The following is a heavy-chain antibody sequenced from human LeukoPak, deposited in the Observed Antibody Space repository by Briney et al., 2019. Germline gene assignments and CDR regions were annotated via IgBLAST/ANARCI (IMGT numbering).Heavy chain of an antibody. V-gene: IGHV3-30-3*01. CDR1: GFTFSSYA. CDR2: ISYDGSNK. D-gene: IGHD5-18*01. Sequence: GGSLRLSCAASGFTFSSYAMHWVRQAPGKGLEWVAVISYDGSNKYYADSVKGRFTISRDNPKNTLYLQMNSLRAEDTAVYYCARDCGSKWIQLWLAPTYFDLWGRGTLVTVS. J-gene: IGHJ2*01. CDR3: ARDCGSKWIQLWLAPTYFDL.